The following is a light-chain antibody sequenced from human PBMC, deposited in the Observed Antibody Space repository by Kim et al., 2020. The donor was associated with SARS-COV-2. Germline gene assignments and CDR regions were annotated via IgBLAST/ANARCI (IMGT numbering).Light chain of an antibody. CDR1: SSDVGGYNY. CDR3: SSYAGSNNHVV. V-gene: IGLV2-8*01. Sequence: LTQPPSASGSPGQSVTISCTGTSSDVGGYNYVSWYQQHPGKAPKLMIYEVSKRPSGVPDRFSGSKSGNTASLTVSGLQAEDEADYYCSSYAGSNNHVVFGGGTKLTVL. J-gene: IGLJ2*01. CDR2: EVS.